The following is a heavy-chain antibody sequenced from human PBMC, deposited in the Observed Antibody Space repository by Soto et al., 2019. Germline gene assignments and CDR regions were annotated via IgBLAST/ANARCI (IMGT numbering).Heavy chain of an antibody. CDR2: IFYRGST. Sequence: VQLQESGPGLVKPSETLSLTCTVSGGSISTYYWSWIRQPPGRGLEWIGYIFYRGSTDYNPSLQSRVTMSLDTSKNQFSLKLSSVTAADTAVYYCARASSIWGFDYWGQGTLVTVSS. D-gene: IGHD3-16*01. J-gene: IGHJ4*02. CDR3: ARASSIWGFDY. V-gene: IGHV4-59*01. CDR1: GGSISTYY.